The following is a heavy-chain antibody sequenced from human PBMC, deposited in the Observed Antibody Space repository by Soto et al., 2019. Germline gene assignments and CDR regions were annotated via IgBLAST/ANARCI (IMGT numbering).Heavy chain of an antibody. Sequence: ASVKVSCKASGYTFTGYYMHWVRQAPGQGLEWMGWINPNSGGTNYAQKFQGWVTMTRDTSISTAYMELSRLRSNDTAVYYCARQYYECGTGYTRYYGVDVWGQGNTVTVSS. J-gene: IGHJ6*02. CDR1: GYTFTGYY. D-gene: IGHD3-3*01. CDR3: ARQYYECGTGYTRYYGVDV. CDR2: INPNSGGT. V-gene: IGHV1-2*04.